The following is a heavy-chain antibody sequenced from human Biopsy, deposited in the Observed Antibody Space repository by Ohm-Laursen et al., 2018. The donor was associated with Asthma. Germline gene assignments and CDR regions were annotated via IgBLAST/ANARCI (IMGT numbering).Heavy chain of an antibody. CDR3: TRWSLRVRDTPNDY. V-gene: IGHV1-8*01. D-gene: IGHD3-16*01. Sequence: GASVKVSCKASGYTFTSYDINWVRQATGQGLEWMGWMNSNSGNTGYPQNFQGRVTMTRDTSISTAYMELSSLRSEDTAVYYCTRWSLRVRDTPNDYWGQGTLVTVSS. J-gene: IGHJ4*02. CDR2: MNSNSGNT. CDR1: GYTFTSYD.